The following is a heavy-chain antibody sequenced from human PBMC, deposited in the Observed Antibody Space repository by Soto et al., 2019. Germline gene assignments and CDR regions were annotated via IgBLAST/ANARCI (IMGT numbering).Heavy chain of an antibody. CDR3: GKDPLNYHLLLVYDFDY. D-gene: IGHD2-2*01. CDR2: ISGSGGST. Sequence: EVQLLESGGGLVQPGGSLRLSCAASGFTFSSYAMSWVRQAPGKGLEWVSAISGSGGSTYYADSVKGRFTISRDNSKNTLDMQMNSVSAEDTVLDYCGKDPLNYHLLLVYDFDYWGQGTLVTVSS. V-gene: IGHV3-23*01. J-gene: IGHJ4*02. CDR1: GFTFSSYA.